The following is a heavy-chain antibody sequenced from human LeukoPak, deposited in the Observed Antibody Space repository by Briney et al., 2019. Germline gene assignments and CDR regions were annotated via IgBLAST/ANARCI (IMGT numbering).Heavy chain of an antibody. CDR1: GGSISGGDYY. Sequence: PSETLSLTCTVSGGSISGGDYYWSWIRQPPGKGLEWIGYIYYSGSTYYNPSLKSRVTISVDTSKNQFSLKLSSVTAAETAVYYCARVGSGSYYYYYYMDVWGKGTTVTVSS. CDR3: ARVGSGSYYYYYYMDV. V-gene: IGHV4-30-4*08. D-gene: IGHD3-22*01. CDR2: IYYSGST. J-gene: IGHJ6*03.